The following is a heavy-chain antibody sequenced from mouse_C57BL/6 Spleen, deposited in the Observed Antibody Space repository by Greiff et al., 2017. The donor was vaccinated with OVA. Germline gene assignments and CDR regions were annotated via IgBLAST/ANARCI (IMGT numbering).Heavy chain of an antibody. D-gene: IGHD2-4*01. Sequence: EVQRVESGGGLVQPGGSMKLSCVASGFTFSNYWMNWVRQSPEKGLEWVAQIRLKSDNYATHYAESVKGRFTISRDDSKSSVYLQMNNLRAEDTGIYYCILGLRRNYWGQGTTLTVSS. V-gene: IGHV6-3*01. J-gene: IGHJ2*01. CDR2: IRLKSDNYAT. CDR1: GFTFSNYW. CDR3: ILGLRRNY.